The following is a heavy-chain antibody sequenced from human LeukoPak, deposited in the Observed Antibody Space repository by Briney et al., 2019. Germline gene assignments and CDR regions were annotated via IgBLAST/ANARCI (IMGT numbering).Heavy chain of an antibody. V-gene: IGHV6-1*01. J-gene: IGHJ4*02. CDR1: GDSISSNSAA. Sequence: SQTLSLTCAISGDSISSNSAAWNWIRQSPSRGLEWLGRTYYRSRWYNDYAVSVKSRITINPDTSKNQFSLKLSSVTAADTAVYYCARNRDGYNSFDYWGQGTLVTVSS. D-gene: IGHD5-24*01. CDR2: TYYRSRWYN. CDR3: ARNRDGYNSFDY.